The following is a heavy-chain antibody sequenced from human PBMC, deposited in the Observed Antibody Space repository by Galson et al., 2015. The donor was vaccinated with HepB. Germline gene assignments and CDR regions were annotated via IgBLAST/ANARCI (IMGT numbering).Heavy chain of an antibody. Sequence: QSGAEVKKPGESLRISCMGSRYSFSNYWISWVRQMPGKGLEWMGRLGPSDSYTNYRPSFQGHVTISADKSTSTAYLQWTSLKASDTAMYYWARQQDYGDSLLQFYGMDVWGQGTTVTVSS. V-gene: IGHV5-10-1*01. D-gene: IGHD4-17*01. CDR3: ARQQDYGDSLLQFYGMDV. CDR1: RYSFSNYW. CDR2: LGPSDSYT. J-gene: IGHJ6*02.